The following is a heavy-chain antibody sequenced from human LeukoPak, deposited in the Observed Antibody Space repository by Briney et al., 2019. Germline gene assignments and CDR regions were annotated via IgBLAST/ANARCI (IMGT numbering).Heavy chain of an antibody. CDR2: IYSGGST. J-gene: IGHJ4*02. D-gene: IGHD4-17*01. CDR1: GFTVSSNY. CDR3: ARGDRYGDYRYYFDY. Sequence: GGTLRLSCAASGFTVSSNYMSWVRQAPGKGLEWVSVIYSGGSTYYGDTVKGRFTISRDNSKNTLYLQMNSLRAEDTAVYYCARGDRYGDYRYYFDYWGQGTLVTVSS. V-gene: IGHV3-53*01.